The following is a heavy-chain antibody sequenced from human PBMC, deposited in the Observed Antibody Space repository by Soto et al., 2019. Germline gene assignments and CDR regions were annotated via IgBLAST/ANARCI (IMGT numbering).Heavy chain of an antibody. V-gene: IGHV1-69*06. D-gene: IGHD6-13*01. Sequence: SVKVSCEASGGTFSSYAISWVRQAPGQGLEWMGGIIPIFGTANYAQKFQGRVTITADKSTSTAYMELSSLRSEDTAVYYCARDAPSYSSSWYRWFDPWGQGTLVTVSS. J-gene: IGHJ5*02. CDR1: GGTFSSYA. CDR3: ARDAPSYSSSWYRWFDP. CDR2: IIPIFGTA.